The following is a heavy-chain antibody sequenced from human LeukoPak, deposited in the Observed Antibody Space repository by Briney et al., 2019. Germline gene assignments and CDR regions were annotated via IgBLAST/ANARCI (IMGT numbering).Heavy chain of an antibody. V-gene: IGHV3-20*04. Sequence: PGGSLRLSCAASGFTFDDYGMSWVRQAPGKGLEWVSGINWNSGDVGYADSVKGRFTISRDNAKNSLYLQMNSLRAEDTAVYYCAREGYYDILTGYYPLDYWGQGTLVTVSS. D-gene: IGHD3-9*01. CDR2: INWNSGDV. J-gene: IGHJ4*02. CDR3: AREGYYDILTGYYPLDY. CDR1: GFTFDDYG.